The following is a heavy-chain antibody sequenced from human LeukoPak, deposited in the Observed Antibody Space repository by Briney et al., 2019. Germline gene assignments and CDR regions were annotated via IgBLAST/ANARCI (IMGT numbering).Heavy chain of an antibody. CDR1: GYTFTSYD. CDR3: ARGAYYYDSSGYYSNYYYGMDV. CDR2: IIPIFGTA. J-gene: IGHJ6*02. D-gene: IGHD3-22*01. Sequence: SVKVSCKASGYTFTSYDFNWVRQAPGQGLEWMGGIIPIFGTANYAQKFQGRVTITADESTSTAYMELSSLRSEDTAVYYCARGAYYYDSSGYYSNYYYGMDVWGQGTTVTVSS. V-gene: IGHV1-69*13.